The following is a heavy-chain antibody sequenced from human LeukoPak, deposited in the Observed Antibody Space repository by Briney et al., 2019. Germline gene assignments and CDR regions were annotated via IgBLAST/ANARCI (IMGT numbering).Heavy chain of an antibody. CDR3: ASYGDLTATFDY. D-gene: IGHD4-17*01. CDR2: ISSSSSYI. J-gene: IGHJ4*02. Sequence: GGSLRLSCAASGFTFSSSSMNWVRQAPGKGLEWVSSISSSSSYIYYADSVKGRFTISRDNAKNSLYLQMNSLRAEDTAVYYCASYGDLTATFDYWGQGTLVTVSS. CDR1: GFTFSSSS. V-gene: IGHV3-21*01.